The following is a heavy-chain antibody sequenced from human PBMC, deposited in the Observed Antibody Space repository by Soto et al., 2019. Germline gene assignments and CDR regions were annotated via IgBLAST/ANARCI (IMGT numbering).Heavy chain of an antibody. CDR1: GGSISSYY. D-gene: IGHD6-13*01. CDR2: IYYSGST. Sequence: QVQLQESGPGLVKPSETLSLTCTVSGGSISSYYWSWIRQPPGKGLEWIGYIYYSGSTNYNPSLKSRVTISVDTSKNQFSLKLSSVTAADTVVYYCARDGKGAAAGTGWFDPWGQGTLVTVSS. J-gene: IGHJ5*02. V-gene: IGHV4-59*01. CDR3: ARDGKGAAAGTGWFDP.